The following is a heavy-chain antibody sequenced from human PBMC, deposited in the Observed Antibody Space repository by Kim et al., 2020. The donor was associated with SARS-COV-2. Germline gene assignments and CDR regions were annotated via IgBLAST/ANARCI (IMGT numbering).Heavy chain of an antibody. CDR3: TTDITDIQLWLEFSYDY. Sequence: VKGRFTISRDDSKNTLYLQMNSLKTEDIAVYYCTTDITDIQLWLEFSYDYWGQGTLVTVSS. D-gene: IGHD5-18*01. V-gene: IGHV3-15*01. J-gene: IGHJ4*02.